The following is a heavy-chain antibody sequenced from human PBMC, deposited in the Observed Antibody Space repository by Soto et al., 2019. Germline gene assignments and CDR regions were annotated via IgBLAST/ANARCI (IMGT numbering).Heavy chain of an antibody. J-gene: IGHJ4*02. V-gene: IGHV3-30-3*01. CDR2: ISNDGTRK. Sequence: QVQLVESGGGVVQPGKSLRLSCAASGFTFNSHAMHWVRQAPGKGLEWVSIISNDGTRKFYAESVKGRFTISRDNSKNTLYLEMIRLRPEGMAEYYCGRDFGFWGSLGVGDYGGLGTLVVVSP. CDR1: GFTFNSHA. CDR3: GRDFGFWGSLGVGDY. D-gene: IGHD3-16*01.